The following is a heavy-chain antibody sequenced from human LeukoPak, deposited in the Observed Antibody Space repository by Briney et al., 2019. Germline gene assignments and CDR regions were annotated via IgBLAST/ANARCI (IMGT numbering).Heavy chain of an antibody. CDR1: GFTFSSYA. J-gene: IGHJ6*02. CDR3: AKGLDIVVPYYAMDV. CDR2: ISGSGGST. D-gene: IGHD2-2*01. V-gene: IGHV3-23*01. Sequence: PGGSLRLSCAASGFTFSSYAMSWVRQAPGKGLEWVSAISGSGGSTYYADSVKGRFTISRDNSKDTLYLQMNSLRAEDTAVYYCAKGLDIVVPYYAMDVWGQGTTVTVSS.